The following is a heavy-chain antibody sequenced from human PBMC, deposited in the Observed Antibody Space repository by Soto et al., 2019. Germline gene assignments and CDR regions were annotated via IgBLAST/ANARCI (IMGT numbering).Heavy chain of an antibody. V-gene: IGHV3-66*01. CDR3: ARGDSGYDSLIYYYYYMDV. J-gene: IGHJ6*03. CDR2: IYSGGST. CDR1: GFTVSSNY. Sequence: GGSLRLSCAASGFTVSSNYMSWVRQAPGKGLEWVSVIYSGGSTYYADSVKGRFTISRDNSKNTLYLQMNSLRAEDTAVYYCARGDSGYDSLIYYYYYMDVWGKGTTVTVSS. D-gene: IGHD5-12*01.